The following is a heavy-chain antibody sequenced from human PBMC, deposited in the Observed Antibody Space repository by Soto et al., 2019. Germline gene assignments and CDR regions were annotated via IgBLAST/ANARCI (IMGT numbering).Heavy chain of an antibody. D-gene: IGHD3-22*01. CDR2: IYYSGST. Sequence: PSETLSLTCTVSGGSISSYYWSWIRQPPGKGLEWIGYIYYSGSTNYNPSLKSRVTISVDTSKNQFSLKLNSVTAADTAVYYCARMGDSSGYPDYWGQGTLVTVSS. J-gene: IGHJ4*02. CDR3: ARMGDSSGYPDY. V-gene: IGHV4-59*01. CDR1: GGSISSYY.